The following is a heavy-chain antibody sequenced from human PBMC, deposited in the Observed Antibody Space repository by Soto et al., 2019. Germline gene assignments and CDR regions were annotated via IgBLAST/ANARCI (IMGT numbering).Heavy chain of an antibody. D-gene: IGHD3-16*01. J-gene: IGHJ4*02. CDR1: GLTFSSYG. V-gene: IGHV3-33*01. Sequence: QVQLVESGGGVVQPGRSLRLSCAASGLTFSSYGMHWVSQAPGKGLEWVAVIWYDGSNKYYADSVKGRFTISRDNSKNTLYLQMNSLRAEDTAVYYCARDLGMGGFDYWGQGTLVTVSS. CDR3: ARDLGMGGFDY. CDR2: IWYDGSNK.